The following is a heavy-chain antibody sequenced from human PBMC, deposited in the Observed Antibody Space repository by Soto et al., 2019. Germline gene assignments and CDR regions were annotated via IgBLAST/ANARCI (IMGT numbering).Heavy chain of an antibody. J-gene: IGHJ4*02. Sequence: QVQLQESGPGLVKPSQTLTLTCTVSGGSISSGRFYWSWIRQHPGKGLEWIGHISDSGSSYYNPSLVSQVSILVDTSKTQFPRKLSAVTAADTAVYFCARTTFYDVFTAYYSLFDYWGQGTMVTVSS. CDR1: GGSISSGRFY. V-gene: IGHV4-31*01. D-gene: IGHD3-9*01. CDR2: ISDSGSS. CDR3: ARTTFYDVFTAYYSLFDY.